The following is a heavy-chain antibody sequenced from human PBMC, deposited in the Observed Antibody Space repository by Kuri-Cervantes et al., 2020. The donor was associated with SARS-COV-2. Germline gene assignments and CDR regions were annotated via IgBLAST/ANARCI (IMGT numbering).Heavy chain of an antibody. Sequence: GESLKISCAASGFTFSTYAMSWVRQAPGKGLEWVSGISGSGSNTHYADSVKGRFTISRDNSKNTLDLQINSLRGEDTAVYYCAKEGFISALGGWFDPWGQGTLVTVSS. CDR1: GFTFSTYA. CDR3: AKEGFISALGGWFDP. CDR2: ISGSGSNT. V-gene: IGHV3-23*01. J-gene: IGHJ5*02. D-gene: IGHD1-26*01.